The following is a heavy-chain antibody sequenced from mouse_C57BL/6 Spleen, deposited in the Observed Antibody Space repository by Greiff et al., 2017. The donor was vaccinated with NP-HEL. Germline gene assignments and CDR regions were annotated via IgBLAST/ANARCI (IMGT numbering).Heavy chain of an antibody. CDR1: GFSLTSYG. CDR3: ARKRDGSSYGDYAMDY. CDR2: IWSGGST. V-gene: IGHV2-2*01. D-gene: IGHD1-1*01. Sequence: QVQLQQSGPGLVQPSQSLSITCTVSGFSLTSYGVHWVRQSPGKGLEWLGVIWSGGSTDYNAAFISRLSISKDNSKSQVFFKMNSLQADDTAIYYCARKRDGSSYGDYAMDYWGQGTSVTVSS. J-gene: IGHJ4*01.